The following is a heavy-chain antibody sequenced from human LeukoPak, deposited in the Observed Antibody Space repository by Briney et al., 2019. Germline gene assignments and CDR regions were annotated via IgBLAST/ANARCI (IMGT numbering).Heavy chain of an antibody. CDR1: GGSISSYY. CDR2: IYYSGST. V-gene: IGHV4-59*01. Sequence: SETLSLTCTVSGGSISSYYWSWIRQPPGKGLEWIGYIYYSGSTNYNPSLKSRVTISVDTSKNQFSLKLSSVTAADTAVYYCARDRGYSYGQGYYYYGVDVWGQGTTVTVSS. J-gene: IGHJ6*02. CDR3: ARDRGYSYGQGYYYYGVDV. D-gene: IGHD5-18*01.